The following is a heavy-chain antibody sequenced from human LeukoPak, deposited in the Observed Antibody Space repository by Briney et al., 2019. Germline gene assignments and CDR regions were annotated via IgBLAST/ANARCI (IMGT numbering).Heavy chain of an antibody. Sequence: GGSLRLSCAASGFTVSSNYMSWVRQAPGRGLEWDSVIYSGGSTYYADSVKGRFTISRDNSKNTLYLQMNSLRAEDTAVYYCARYGDYGGYFDYWGQGTLVTVSS. D-gene: IGHD4-17*01. CDR2: IYSGGST. J-gene: IGHJ4*02. V-gene: IGHV3-66*01. CDR1: GFTVSSNY. CDR3: ARYGDYGGYFDY.